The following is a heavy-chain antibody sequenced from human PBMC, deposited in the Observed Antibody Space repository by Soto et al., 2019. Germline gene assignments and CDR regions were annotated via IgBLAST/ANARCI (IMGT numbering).Heavy chain of an antibody. D-gene: IGHD3-16*01. J-gene: IGHJ6*02. CDR3: ARRPRNLMTTDGMDV. CDR2: IWYDGSNK. Sequence: QVQLVESGGGVVQPGRSLRLSCAASGFTFSSDGMHWVRQAPGKRLEWVAVIWYDGSNKYYADSVKGRFTISRDNSKNTLYQQMISLRAEDTAVYYCARRPRNLMTTDGMDVWGQGTTVTVSS. V-gene: IGHV3-33*01. CDR1: GFTFSSDG.